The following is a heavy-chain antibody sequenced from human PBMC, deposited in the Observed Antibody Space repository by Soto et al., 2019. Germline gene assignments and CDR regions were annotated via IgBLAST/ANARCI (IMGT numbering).Heavy chain of an antibody. Sequence: PSQTRSLTCSISGDSVSSNSAAWNWIRQSPSRGLEWLGRTYHRSKWHNEYAVSVKSRITINPDTSRNQFSLQLKSVTPEDTAVYYCANMDDSWGQGTLVTVSS. V-gene: IGHV6-1*01. D-gene: IGHD3-3*01. CDR3: ANMDDS. J-gene: IGHJ4*02. CDR2: TYHRSKWHN. CDR1: GDSVSSNSAA.